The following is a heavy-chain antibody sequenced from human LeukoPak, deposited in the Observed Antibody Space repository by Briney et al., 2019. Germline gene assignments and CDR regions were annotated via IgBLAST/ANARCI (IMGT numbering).Heavy chain of an antibody. CDR1: GFTVSSNY. CDR3: ARDHSSWEGYFDY. J-gene: IGHJ4*02. CDR2: IYSGGST. V-gene: IGHV3-66*01. Sequence: GGSLRLSCAASGFTVSSNYMSWVRQAPGKGLEWVSVIYSGGSTYYADSVKGRFTISRDNSKNTLYLQMNSLRAEDTAVYCCARDHSSWEGYFDYWGQGTLVTVSS. D-gene: IGHD6-13*01.